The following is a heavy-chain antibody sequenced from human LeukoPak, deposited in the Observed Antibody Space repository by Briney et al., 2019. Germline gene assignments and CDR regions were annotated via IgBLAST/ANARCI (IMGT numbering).Heavy chain of an antibody. CDR2: INPKNGDT. CDR1: GYTFSGFY. CDR3: ARDGRLRNGYDNFYI. V-gene: IGHV1-2*02. J-gene: IGHJ4*02. Sequence: ASVKVPCKASGYTFSGFYINWVRQAPGQGLEWMGWINPKNGDTHYAQDFLGRVTMTRDTSISTAYMELSRLTSDDTAVYYCARDGRLRNGYDNFYIWGQGTLVTVSS. D-gene: IGHD5-18*01.